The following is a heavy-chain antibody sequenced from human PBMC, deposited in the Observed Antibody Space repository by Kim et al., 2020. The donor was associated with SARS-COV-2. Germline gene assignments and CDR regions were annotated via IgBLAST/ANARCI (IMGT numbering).Heavy chain of an antibody. Sequence: GGSLRLSCAASGFTFNTYGIHWVRQAPGKGLEWVAIISYDGSNKYYADSVKGRFTISRDNSKNTLYLQMNSLRAEDTAVYYCAKDQDVAVFQFGGMDVWGQGTTVTVSS. V-gene: IGHV3-30*18. CDR1: GFTFNTYG. J-gene: IGHJ6*02. CDR2: ISYDGSNK. D-gene: IGHD3-3*02. CDR3: AKDQDVAVFQFGGMDV.